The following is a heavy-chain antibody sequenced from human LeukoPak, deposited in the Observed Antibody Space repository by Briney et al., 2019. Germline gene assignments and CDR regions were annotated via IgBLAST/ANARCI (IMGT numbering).Heavy chain of an antibody. D-gene: IGHD5-18*01. Sequence: GGSLRLSCAASGFTFSSYAMSWVRQAPGKGLEWVSAISGSGGSTYYADSVKGRFTTSRDNSKNTLYLQMNSLRAEDTAVYYCAKGPRYSYGYGYWGQGTLVTVSS. V-gene: IGHV3-23*01. CDR3: AKGPRYSYGYGY. J-gene: IGHJ4*02. CDR2: ISGSGGST. CDR1: GFTFSSYA.